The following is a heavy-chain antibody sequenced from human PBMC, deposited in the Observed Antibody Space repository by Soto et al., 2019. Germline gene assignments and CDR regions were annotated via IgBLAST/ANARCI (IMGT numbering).Heavy chain of an antibody. CDR2: IYHSGST. J-gene: IGHJ6*02. D-gene: IGHD3-10*01. V-gene: IGHV4-4*02. Sequence: SETLSLTCAVSGGSISSSNWWSWVRQPPGKGLEWIGEIYHSGSTNYNPSLKSRVTISVDKSKNQFSLKLSSVTAADTAVYYCARRGYYYGSGNSLDVWGQGTTVTVSS. CDR3: ARRGYYYGSGNSLDV. CDR1: GGSISSSNW.